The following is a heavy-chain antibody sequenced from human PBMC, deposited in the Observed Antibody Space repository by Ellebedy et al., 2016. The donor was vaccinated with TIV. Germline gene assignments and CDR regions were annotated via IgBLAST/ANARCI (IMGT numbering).Heavy chain of an antibody. Sequence: ASVKVSXXASGYTFTSYGISWVRQAPGQGLEWMGWISAYNGNTNYAQKLQGRVTMTTDTSTSTAYMELRSLRSDDTAVYYCARAPWIQTHRDAFDIWGQGTMVTVSS. CDR2: ISAYNGNT. CDR1: GYTFTSYG. D-gene: IGHD5-18*01. CDR3: ARAPWIQTHRDAFDI. V-gene: IGHV1-18*04. J-gene: IGHJ3*02.